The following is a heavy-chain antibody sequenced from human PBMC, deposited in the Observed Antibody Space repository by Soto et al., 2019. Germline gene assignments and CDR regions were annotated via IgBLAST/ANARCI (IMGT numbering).Heavy chain of an antibody. V-gene: IGHV3-23*01. CDR2: ISGSGGST. D-gene: IGHD4-17*01. CDR3: AKLDYGDYGGVDY. J-gene: IGHJ4*02. CDR1: GFTFSSYA. Sequence: GGSLRLSCAASGFTFSSYAMSWVRQAPGKGLEWVSTISGSGGSTYYADSVKGRFTISRDNSKNTLDLQMNSLRAEDTAVYYCAKLDYGDYGGVDYWGLGTLVTVSS.